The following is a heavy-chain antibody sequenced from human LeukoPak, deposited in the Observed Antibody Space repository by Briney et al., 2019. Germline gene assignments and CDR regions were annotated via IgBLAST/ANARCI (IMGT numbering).Heavy chain of an antibody. Sequence: ASVKVSCKASGYIFRNFGIAWVRQAPGQGPEWMGWINPSNGDSNYVEKFQGRLNMTTTTTTSTAYMELRSLRSDDTAVYFCARDYGSGQLDYWGQGTLVSVSS. J-gene: IGHJ4*02. V-gene: IGHV1-18*01. CDR3: ARDYGSGQLDY. D-gene: IGHD6-19*01. CDR1: GYIFRNFG. CDR2: INPSNGDS.